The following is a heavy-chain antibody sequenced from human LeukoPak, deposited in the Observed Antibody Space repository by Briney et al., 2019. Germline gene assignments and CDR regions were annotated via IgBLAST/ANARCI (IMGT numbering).Heavy chain of an antibody. CDR1: GGSISTSNYY. V-gene: IGHV4-39*07. CDR3: ARDTIFGVVREAFDI. J-gene: IGHJ3*02. Sequence: KASETLSLTCTVSGGSISTSNYYWGWIRQPPGKGLEWIGNIFYSGSTYYSPSLRSRVTISLDTSRNQFSLKLSSVTAADTAVYYCARDTIFGVVREAFDIWGQGTMVTVSS. D-gene: IGHD3-3*01. CDR2: IFYSGST.